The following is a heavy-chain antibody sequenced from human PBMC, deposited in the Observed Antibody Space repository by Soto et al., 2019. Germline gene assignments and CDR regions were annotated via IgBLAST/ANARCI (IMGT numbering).Heavy chain of an antibody. Sequence: QLQLQESGPGLVKPWETLSLTCTVSGDSISRSNYYWAWIRQRPGKGPEGVGSMFRNGDTYKTPSLKRRVSIFVETSSNESSLNVSSVNAADTAVYYCARGGKYYDMSTYYFDRWGQGILVTVSS. CDR1: GDSISRSNYY. CDR2: MFRNGDT. CDR3: ARGGKYYDMSTYYFDR. V-gene: IGHV4-39*01. J-gene: IGHJ4*02. D-gene: IGHD3-16*01.